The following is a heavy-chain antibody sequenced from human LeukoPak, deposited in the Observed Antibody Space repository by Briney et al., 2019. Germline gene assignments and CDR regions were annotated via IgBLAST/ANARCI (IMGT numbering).Heavy chain of an antibody. V-gene: IGHV3-7*01. J-gene: IGHJ3*02. CDR2: IKQDGSEK. Sequence: PGGSLRLSCAASGFTFSTYWMHWVRQAPGKGLEWVANIKQDGSEKYYVDSVKGRFTISRDNAKNSLYLQMNSLRAEDTAVYYCARVAAAGTRNAFDIWGQGTMVTVSS. D-gene: IGHD6-13*01. CDR3: ARVAAAGTRNAFDI. CDR1: GFTFSTYW.